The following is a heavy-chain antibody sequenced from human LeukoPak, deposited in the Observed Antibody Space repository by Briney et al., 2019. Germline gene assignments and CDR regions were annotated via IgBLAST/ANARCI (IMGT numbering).Heavy chain of an antibody. V-gene: IGHV3-15*01. CDR2: IKSKTDGGTT. J-gene: IGHJ4*02. CDR1: GFTFSNAW. D-gene: IGHD6-13*01. CDR3: TTDQVGSSWPYYFDY. Sequence: GGSLRLSCAASGFTFSNAWMSWVRQAPGKGLEWVGGIKSKTDGGTTDYAAPVKGRFTISRDDSKNTLYLQMNSLKTEDTAVYYCTTDQVGSSWPYYFDYWGQGTLVTVSS.